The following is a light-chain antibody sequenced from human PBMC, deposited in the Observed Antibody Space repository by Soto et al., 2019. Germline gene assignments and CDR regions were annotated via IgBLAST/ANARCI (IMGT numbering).Light chain of an antibody. CDR2: DAS. J-gene: IGKJ3*01. V-gene: IGKV3-11*01. Sequence: EIVLTQSPATLSLSLGERATLSCRASQSVRSYLAWYQQKPGQAPGLLIYDASNRVTVIPARFSGSGSDTDFALTNRSLEPEEFAVYYCQQRSNWPAEFTLGPGTKVDI. CDR3: QQRSNWPAEFT. CDR1: QSVRSY.